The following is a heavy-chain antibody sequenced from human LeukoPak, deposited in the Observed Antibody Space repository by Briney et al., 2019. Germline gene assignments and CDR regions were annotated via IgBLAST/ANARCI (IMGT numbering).Heavy chain of an antibody. CDR1: GGSLSSYY. CDR3: ARHKWELRVNFDY. J-gene: IGHJ4*02. D-gene: IGHD1-26*01. V-gene: IGHV4-59*08. Sequence: SETLSLTCTVSGGSLSSYYWSWIRQPPGKGLEWIGYIYYSGSTNYNPSLKSRVTISVDTSKNQFSLKLSSVTAAGTAVYYCARHKWELRVNFDYWGQGTLVTVSS. CDR2: IYYSGST.